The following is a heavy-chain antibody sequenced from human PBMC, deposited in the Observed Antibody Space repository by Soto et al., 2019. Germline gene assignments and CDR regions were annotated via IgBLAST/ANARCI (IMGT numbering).Heavy chain of an antibody. J-gene: IGHJ5*02. Sequence: TLSLTCPVSGGFISSGGYYWSWIRQHPGKGLEWIGYIYYSGSTYYNPSLKSRVTISVDTSKHQFSLKLSSVTAADTAVYYCASSSPLGYCSSTSCYTAGWGNWFDPWGQGTLVTVYS. D-gene: IGHD2-2*02. CDR3: ASSSPLGYCSSTSCYTAGWGNWFDP. V-gene: IGHV4-31*03. CDR1: GGFISSGGYY. CDR2: IYYSGST.